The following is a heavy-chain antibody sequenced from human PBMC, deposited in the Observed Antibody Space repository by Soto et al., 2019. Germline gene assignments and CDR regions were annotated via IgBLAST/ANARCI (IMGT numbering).Heavy chain of an antibody. V-gene: IGHV1-46*01. J-gene: IGHJ4*02. CDR1: GYTFISYY. D-gene: IGHD3-16*01. CDR3: ARALMSLGECSPYAFDY. CDR2: INPSGGST. Sequence: ASVKVSCKTSGYTFISYYIHWVRQAPGQGLEWMGIINPSGGSTTSAQKFQARVTMTRDTSTSTVYMELSSLRSEETAVYYCARALMSLGECSPYAFDYWGQGTLVTVSS.